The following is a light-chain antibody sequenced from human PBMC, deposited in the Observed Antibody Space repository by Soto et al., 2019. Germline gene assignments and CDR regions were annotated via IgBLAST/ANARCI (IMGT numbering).Light chain of an antibody. CDR2: EVS. J-gene: IGLJ1*01. CDR1: TSVVGAYNY. V-gene: IGLV2-8*01. Sequence: QSVLTQPPSASGSPGQSVTISCTGTTSVVGAYNYVSWYQQHPGKAPKLVIYEVSRRPSGVPDRFSGSKSGNTASLTVSGLQAEDEADYYCSSYAGDNKGVFGTG. CDR3: SSYAGDNKGV.